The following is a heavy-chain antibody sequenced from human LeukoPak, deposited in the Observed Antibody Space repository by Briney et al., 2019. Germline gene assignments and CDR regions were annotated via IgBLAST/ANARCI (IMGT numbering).Heavy chain of an antibody. CDR2: ISSSRSTK. V-gene: IGHV3-48*01. CDR1: GFTFLTYS. J-gene: IGHJ4*02. Sequence: GGSLRLSCAASGFTFLTYSMNWVRQAPGNGLGWVSYISSSRSTKYYADCVKGRFNISRDKAKNSLYLQMNSLRAEDTAVYYCARGPRYGDYVDYWGQGTLVTVSS. CDR3: ARGPRYGDYVDY. D-gene: IGHD4-17*01.